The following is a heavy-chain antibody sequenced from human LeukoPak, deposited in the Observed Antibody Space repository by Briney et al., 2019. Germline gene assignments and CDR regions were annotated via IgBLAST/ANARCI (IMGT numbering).Heavy chain of an antibody. CDR3: AKVSRTWWILDY. CDR2: ISGSGGST. V-gene: IGHV3-23*01. CDR1: GFTFSSYA. J-gene: IGHJ4*02. Sequence: GRSLRLSCAASGFTFSSYAMYWVRQAPGKGLEWVSAISGSGGSTYYADSVKGRFTISRDNSKNTLYLQMNSLRAEDTAVYYCAKVSRTWWILDYWGQGTLVTVSS. D-gene: IGHD5-18*01.